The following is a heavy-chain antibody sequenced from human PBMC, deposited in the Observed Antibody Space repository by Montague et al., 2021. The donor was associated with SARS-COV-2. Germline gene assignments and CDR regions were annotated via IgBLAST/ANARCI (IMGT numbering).Heavy chain of an antibody. CDR3: ARRESWVLYWYFDF. CDR2: LYYSGSS. V-gene: IGHV4-61*01. J-gene: IGHJ2*01. CDR1: GGSVNSGNYY. D-gene: IGHD6-13*01. Sequence: SETLSLTCTVSGGSVNSGNYYWSWIRQPPGKGLEWIGNLYYSGSSYYNPSLKGRVTISVDTSKNQFSLNLSSVTAADTAVYYCARRESWVLYWYFDFWGRGTLVTVSS.